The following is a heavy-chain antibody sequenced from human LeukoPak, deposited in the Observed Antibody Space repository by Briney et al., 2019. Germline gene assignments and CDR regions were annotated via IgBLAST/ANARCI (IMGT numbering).Heavy chain of an antibody. V-gene: IGHV1-8*01. CDR1: GYTFTSYD. J-gene: IGHJ4*02. D-gene: IGHD2-2*01. CDR2: MNPNSGNT. CDR3: ARPSRCSSTSCRAPFDY. Sequence: GASVKVSCKASGYTFTSYDINWVRQATGQGLEWMGWMNPNSGNTGYAQKFQGRVTMTRNTSISTAYKELSSLRSEDTAVYYCARPSRCSSTSCRAPFDYWGQGTLVTVSS.